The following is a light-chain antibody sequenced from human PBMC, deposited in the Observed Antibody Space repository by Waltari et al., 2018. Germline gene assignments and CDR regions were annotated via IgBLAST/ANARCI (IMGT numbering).Light chain of an antibody. V-gene: IGLV2-8*01. CDR3: SSYAGSNNIL. CDR1: SSDIGGYNF. Sequence: QSALTQPPSASGSPGQSVTISCTGTSSDIGGYNFVSWYQHHPGRAPKLLIYDVSKRPSGLPDRFSGSKSGNTASLTVSGLQAEDEGDYYCSSYAGSNNILFGGGTKVTVL. J-gene: IGLJ2*01. CDR2: DVS.